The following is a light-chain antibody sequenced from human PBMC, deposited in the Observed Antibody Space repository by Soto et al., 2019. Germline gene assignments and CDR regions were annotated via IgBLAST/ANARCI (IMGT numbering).Light chain of an antibody. J-gene: IGKJ3*01. V-gene: IGKV4-1*01. CDR2: WAS. CDR1: QSVLYSSNNKNY. CDR3: QQYYSYPRFT. Sequence: DIVMTQSPDSLAVSLGERATINCKSSQSVLYSSNNKNYLAWYQQKPGQPPKLVIYWASTRESGVPDRFSGSGSGTDFTLTVSSLQAEDVAVYYCQQYYSYPRFTFGPGTKVDIK.